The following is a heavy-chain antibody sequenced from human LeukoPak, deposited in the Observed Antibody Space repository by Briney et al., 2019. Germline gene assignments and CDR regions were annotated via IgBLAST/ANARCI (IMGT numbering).Heavy chain of an antibody. D-gene: IGHD3-10*01. CDR3: ARTSMVRGAYYYMDV. CDR2: IYYSGST. Sequence: SETLSLTCTVSGGSISSYYWSWIRQPPGKGLEWIGYIYYSGSTNYNPSLKSRVTISVDTSKNQFSLKLSSVTAADTAVYYCARTSMVRGAYYYMDVWGKGTTVTISS. J-gene: IGHJ6*03. CDR1: GGSISSYY. V-gene: IGHV4-59*01.